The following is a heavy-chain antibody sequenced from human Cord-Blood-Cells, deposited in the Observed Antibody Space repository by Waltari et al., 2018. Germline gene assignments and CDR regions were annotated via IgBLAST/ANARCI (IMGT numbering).Heavy chain of an antibody. CDR3: AKVKRQLVHY. CDR2: ISGSGGST. D-gene: IGHD6-6*01. V-gene: IGHV3-23*01. Sequence: EVQLLESGGGWVQTGGSLRLSCAASGFTFSSYAMRWVRQAPGKGLEWVSAISGSGGSTYYADSVKGRFTISRDNSKNTLYLQMNSLRAEDTAVYYCAKVKRQLVHYWGQGTLVTVSS. J-gene: IGHJ4*02. CDR1: GFTFSSYA.